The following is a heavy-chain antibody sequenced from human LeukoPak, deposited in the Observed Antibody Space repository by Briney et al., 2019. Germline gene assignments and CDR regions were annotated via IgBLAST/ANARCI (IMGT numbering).Heavy chain of an antibody. D-gene: IGHD3-16*02. V-gene: IGHV4-59*12. CDR3: ARAPSYDYVWGSYRSANNWFDP. CDR1: GGSISSYY. CDR2: IYYSGST. J-gene: IGHJ5*02. Sequence: SSETLSLTCTVSGGSISSYYWSWIRQPPGKGLEWIGYIYYSGSTNYNPSLKSRVTISVDTSKNQFSLKLSSVTAADTAVYYCARAPSYDYVWGSYRSANNWFDPWGQGTLVTVSS.